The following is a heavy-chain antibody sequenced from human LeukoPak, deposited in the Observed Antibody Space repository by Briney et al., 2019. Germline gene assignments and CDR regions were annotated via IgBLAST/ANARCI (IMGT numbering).Heavy chain of an antibody. V-gene: IGHV3-7*01. D-gene: IGHD4-17*01. CDR3: ARDAADYGDYFDAFDI. Sequence: GGSLRLSCAASRFGFSSFWMSWVRQAPGKGLEWVANIKQDGSEKYYVDSVKGRFTISRDNAKNSLYLQMNSLRAEDTAVYYCARDAADYGDYFDAFDIWAKGQWSPSLQ. J-gene: IGHJ3*02. CDR1: RFGFSSFW. CDR2: IKQDGSEK.